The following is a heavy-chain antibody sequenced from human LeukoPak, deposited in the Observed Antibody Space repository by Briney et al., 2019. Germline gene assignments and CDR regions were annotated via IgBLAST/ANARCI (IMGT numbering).Heavy chain of an antibody. CDR2: IRYHGSDK. Sequence: PGGSLRLSCAASGFTFSRYWMNWVRQAPGKGLEWVAFIRYHGSDKYYADSVKGRFTISRDNSKNTLYLQMNSLRPEDTSVYFCARSPTSWYFDYWGQGTLVTVSS. CDR3: ARSPTSWYFDY. D-gene: IGHD2-2*01. CDR1: GFTFSRYW. J-gene: IGHJ4*02. V-gene: IGHV3-30*02.